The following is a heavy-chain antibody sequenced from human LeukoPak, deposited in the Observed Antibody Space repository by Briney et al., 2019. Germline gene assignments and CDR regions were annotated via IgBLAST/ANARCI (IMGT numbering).Heavy chain of an antibody. J-gene: IGHJ3*01. CDR3: AKPRDIDSWAFDV. V-gene: IGHV3-30*18. CDR2: ISYDGRNK. CDR1: GFTISRYW. D-gene: IGHD2-15*01. Sequence: GGSLRLSCAASGFTISRYWMAWVRQAPGKGLEWVAGISYDGRNKYYADSVKGRFTISRDNSKNTLNLQMNSLRTEDTAVYYCAKPRDIDSWAFDVWGQGTMVTVS.